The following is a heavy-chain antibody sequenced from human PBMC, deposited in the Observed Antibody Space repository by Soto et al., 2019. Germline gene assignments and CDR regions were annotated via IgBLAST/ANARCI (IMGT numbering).Heavy chain of an antibody. V-gene: IGHV3-23*01. CDR2: ISGSGGST. D-gene: IGHD6-19*01. J-gene: IGHJ4*02. Sequence: PGGSLRLFCAASGFTFSSYAMSWVRQAPGKGLEWVSAISGSGGSTYYADSVKGRFTISRDNSKNTLYLQMNSLRAEDTAVYYCAKTNGPGYSSGWYGGRDYWGQGTLVTVSS. CDR3: AKTNGPGYSSGWYGGRDY. CDR1: GFTFSSYA.